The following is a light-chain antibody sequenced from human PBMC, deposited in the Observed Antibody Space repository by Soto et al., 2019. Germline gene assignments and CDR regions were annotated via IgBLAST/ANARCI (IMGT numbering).Light chain of an antibody. CDR1: QSISSN. V-gene: IGKV3-15*01. Sequence: EIVMTQSPATLSVSPGERATLSCRASQSISSNLAWYQQKPGQAPRLLIYGASTRATGIPARFSGSGSGTEFTLNINSLQSEDVAVYYCQQYNNWPRTFGQGTKVDIK. CDR2: GAS. CDR3: QQYNNWPRT. J-gene: IGKJ1*01.